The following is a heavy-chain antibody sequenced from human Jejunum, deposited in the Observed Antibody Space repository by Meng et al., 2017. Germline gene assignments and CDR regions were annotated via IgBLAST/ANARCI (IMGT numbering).Heavy chain of an antibody. CDR3: AGGRHFAWGTDDY. V-gene: IGHV4-34*01. J-gene: IGHJ4*02. D-gene: IGHD3-16*01. CDR2: IHYSGST. CDR1: GGSFSDYY. Sequence: QGALQEGARGLLKPSETLSLTCAVYGGSFSDYYWSWIRQSPGQGLEWIGEIHYSGSTKYNPSLKSRVTILVDTSRNQFSLKLSSVTAADTAVYYCAGGRHFAWGTDDYWGQGTLVTVSS.